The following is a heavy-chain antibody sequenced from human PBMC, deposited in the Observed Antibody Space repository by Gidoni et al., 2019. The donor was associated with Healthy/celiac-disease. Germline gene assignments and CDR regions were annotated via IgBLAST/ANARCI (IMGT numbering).Heavy chain of an antibody. CDR3: ARGGGVYNWNDSFDY. CDR2: ISAYNGTT. V-gene: IGHV1-18*01. J-gene: IGHJ4*02. D-gene: IGHD1-1*01. CDR1: GYTFTSYG. Sequence: QVQLVQSGAEVKKPGASVKGSCKAAGYTFTSYGISGVRQAPGQGLEWMGWISAYNGTTNYAQKLQGRVTMTTDTSTSTAYMELRSLRSDDTAVYYCARGGGVYNWNDSFDYWGQGTLVTVSS.